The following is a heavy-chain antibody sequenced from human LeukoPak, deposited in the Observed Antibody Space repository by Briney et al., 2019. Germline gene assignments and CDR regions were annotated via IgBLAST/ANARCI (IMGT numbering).Heavy chain of an antibody. Sequence: PSGTLSLTCTVSGGSISSSSYYWGWIRQPPGKGLECIGSICYSGRNYYNPSLKSRVTISVDTSKNQFSLKLSSVTAADTAVYYCARVQYSSSVDSWGQGTLVTVSS. J-gene: IGHJ4*02. D-gene: IGHD6-6*01. CDR1: GGSISSSSYY. CDR2: ICYSGRN. CDR3: ARVQYSSSVDS. V-gene: IGHV4-39*07.